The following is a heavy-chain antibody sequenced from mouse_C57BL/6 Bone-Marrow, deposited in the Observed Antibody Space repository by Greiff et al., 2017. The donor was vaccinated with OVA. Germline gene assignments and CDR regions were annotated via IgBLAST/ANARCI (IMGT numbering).Heavy chain of an antibody. V-gene: IGHV1-81*01. D-gene: IGHD2-2*01. Sequence: QVQLQQSGAELARPGASVKLSCKASGYTFTSYGISWVKRRTGQGLEWIGEIYPRSGNTYYNEKFKGKATLTADKSSSTAYMELRSLTSEDSAVYFCAPYGDDRAAWFAYWGQGTLVTVSA. J-gene: IGHJ3*01. CDR1: GYTFTSYG. CDR3: APYGDDRAAWFAY. CDR2: IYPRSGNT.